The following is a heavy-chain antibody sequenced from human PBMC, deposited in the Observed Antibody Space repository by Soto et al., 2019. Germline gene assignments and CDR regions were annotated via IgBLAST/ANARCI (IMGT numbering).Heavy chain of an antibody. CDR1: GFTFSSYD. J-gene: IGHJ6*03. CDR3: ARGLRSTGGYYSYDYYMDV. V-gene: IGHV3-13*01. CDR2: IGTAGDT. Sequence: EVQLVESGGGLVQPGGSLRLSCAASGFTFSSYDMHWVRQATGKGLEWVSAIGTAGDTYCPGSVKGRFTISRENAKKSLSLQMNSLRAGDTSVYYCARGLRSTGGYYSYDYYMDVWGKGTTVTVSS. D-gene: IGHD3-10*01.